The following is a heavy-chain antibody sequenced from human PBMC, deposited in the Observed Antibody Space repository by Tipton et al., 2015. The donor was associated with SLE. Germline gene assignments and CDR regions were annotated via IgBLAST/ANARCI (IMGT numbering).Heavy chain of an antibody. CDR2: INHSGST. D-gene: IGHD3-3*01. CDR1: GGSFSGYY. J-gene: IGHJ5*02. V-gene: IGHV4-34*01. Sequence: TLSLTCAVYGGSFSGYYWSWIRQPPGKGLEWIGEINHSGSTNYNPSLKSRVTISVDTSKNQFSLKLSSVTAADTAVYYCAKPLYDYWSPSPLGSWGQGILVSVSS. CDR3: AKPLYDYWSPSPLGS.